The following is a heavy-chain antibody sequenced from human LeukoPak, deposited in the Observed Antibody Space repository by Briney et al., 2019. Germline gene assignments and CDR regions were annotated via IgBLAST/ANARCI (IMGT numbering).Heavy chain of an antibody. D-gene: IGHD2-2*02. V-gene: IGHV4-4*07. J-gene: IGHJ3*02. CDR2: IYSSGYT. CDR1: GGSISSNY. CDR3: ARDSDCSFTSCYTAFDI. Sequence: SEALSLTCTVSGGSISSNYWSWIRQPAGKGLEWIGRIYSSGYTKYNPSLESRVTMSVDTSKNQFSLKLTSVTAADTAVYYCARDSDCSFTSCYTAFDIWGQGTMVTVSS.